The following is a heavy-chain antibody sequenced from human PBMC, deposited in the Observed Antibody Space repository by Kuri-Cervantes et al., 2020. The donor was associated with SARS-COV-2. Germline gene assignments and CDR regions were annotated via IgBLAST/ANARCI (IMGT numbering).Heavy chain of an antibody. V-gene: IGHV3-43*01. CDR2: ISWDGGST. J-gene: IGHJ4*02. CDR1: GFTFDDYT. Sequence: GESLKISCAASGFTFDDYTMHWVRQAPGKGLEWVSLISWDGGSTYYAGSVKGRFTISRDNSKNSLYLQMNSLRTEDTALYYCAKDIWSSSSGPLDYWGQGTLVTVSS. D-gene: IGHD6-6*01. CDR3: AKDIWSSSSGPLDY.